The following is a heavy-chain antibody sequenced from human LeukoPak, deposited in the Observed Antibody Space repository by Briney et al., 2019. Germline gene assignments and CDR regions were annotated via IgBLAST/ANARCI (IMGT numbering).Heavy chain of an antibody. D-gene: IGHD3-3*01. J-gene: IGHJ6*03. CDR2: INHSGST. Sequence: SETLSLTCAVYGGSFSGYYWSWIRQPPAKGLEWIGEINHSGSTNYNPSLRSRVTISVDTSKNQFSLKLSSVTAADTAVYYCARRSYHYDFWSGYYGGYMDVWGKGTTVTVSS. CDR1: GGSFSGYY. V-gene: IGHV4-34*01. CDR3: ARRSYHYDFWSGYYGGYMDV.